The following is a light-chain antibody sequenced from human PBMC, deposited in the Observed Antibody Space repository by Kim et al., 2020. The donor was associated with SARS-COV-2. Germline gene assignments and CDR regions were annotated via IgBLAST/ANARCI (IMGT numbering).Light chain of an antibody. CDR3: QVWDSSSDHWV. CDR2: DDA. Sequence: APGKTATITCGGNNIGRNSVHWYQQKPGQAPVLVINDDADRPSGIPERFSGSNSGNTATLTISRVEAGDEADYYCQVWDSSSDHWVFGGGTQLTVL. CDR1: NIGRNS. V-gene: IGLV3-21*03. J-gene: IGLJ3*02.